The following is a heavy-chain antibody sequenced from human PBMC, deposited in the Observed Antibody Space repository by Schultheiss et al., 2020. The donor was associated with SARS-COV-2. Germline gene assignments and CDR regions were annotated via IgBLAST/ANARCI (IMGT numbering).Heavy chain of an antibody. D-gene: IGHD3-3*01. CDR3: ARARITIFGVVIIYFDY. J-gene: IGHJ4*02. CDR1: GGSFSGSY. Sequence: SQTLSLTCAVYGGSFSGSYWSWIRQPPGKGLEWIGYIYSSGVTKYNPSLKSRVTISVDTSKNQFSLKLSSVTAADTAVYYCARARITIFGVVIIYFDYWGQGTLVTVSS. CDR2: IYSSGVT. V-gene: IGHV4-4*09.